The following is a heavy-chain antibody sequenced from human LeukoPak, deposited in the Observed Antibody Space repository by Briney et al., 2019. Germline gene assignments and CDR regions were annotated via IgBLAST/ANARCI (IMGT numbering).Heavy chain of an antibody. CDR3: ARLASSGWSHCDY. D-gene: IGHD6-19*01. CDR1: GGSISGYY. Sequence: SETLSLTYTVSGGSISGYYWSWIRQPPGKGPEWMGYIYYSGSTNYNPSRKSRVTLSVDTSKNQFSLKMNSVTAADTAVYYCARLASSGWSHCDYWGQGTLVTVSS. J-gene: IGHJ4*02. V-gene: IGHV4-59*08. CDR2: IYYSGST.